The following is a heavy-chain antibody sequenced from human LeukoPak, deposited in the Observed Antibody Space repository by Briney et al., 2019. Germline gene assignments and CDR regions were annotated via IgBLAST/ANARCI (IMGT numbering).Heavy chain of an antibody. CDR1: GGSISSYY. D-gene: IGHD6-13*01. CDR2: IYYSGSA. V-gene: IGHV4-59*01. Sequence: SETLSLTCTVSGGSISSYYWSWIRQPPGKGLEWIGYIYYSGSANYHPSLKSRVTISVDTTKNRFSLRLSSVTAADTAVYYCARVTGYMVEDYFDYWGQGTLVTVSS. J-gene: IGHJ4*02. CDR3: ARVTGYMVEDYFDY.